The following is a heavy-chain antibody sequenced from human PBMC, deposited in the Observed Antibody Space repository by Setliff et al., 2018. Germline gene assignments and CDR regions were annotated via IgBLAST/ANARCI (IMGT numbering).Heavy chain of an antibody. Sequence: PGGSLRLSCAASGFTFSSLWMSWVRQAPGKGLEWVSSISNSGGEIHYADSVKGRFTISRANPRRTLYLQMNSLSAEDTALYYCANYEQRPRKLDDWGQGTLVTVSS. V-gene: IGHV3-23*01. J-gene: IGHJ4*02. CDR2: ISNSGGEI. CDR1: GFTFSSLW. CDR3: ANYEQRPRKLDD. D-gene: IGHD6-25*01.